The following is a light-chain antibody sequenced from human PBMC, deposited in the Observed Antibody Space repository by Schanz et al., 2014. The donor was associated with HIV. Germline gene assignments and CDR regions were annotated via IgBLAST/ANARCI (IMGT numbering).Light chain of an antibody. CDR3: QSFDSSLSGVL. CDR2: GNN. J-gene: IGLJ2*01. Sequence: QSVLTQPPSVSGAPGQRVTISCTGSSSNIGAGYDVHWYKQLPETAPKLLMFGNNNRPSGVPDRYSGSKSDTSASLAITGLQAEDEADYYCQSFDSSLSGVLFGGGTKVTVL. CDR1: SSNIGAGYD. V-gene: IGLV1-40*01.